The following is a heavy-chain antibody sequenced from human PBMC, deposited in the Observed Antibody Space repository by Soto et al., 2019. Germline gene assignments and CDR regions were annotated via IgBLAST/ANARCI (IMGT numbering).Heavy chain of an antibody. Sequence: GGSLRLSCAASGFTFSSYGMHWVRQAPGKGLEWVAVISYDGSNKYYADSVKGRFTISRDNSKNTLYLQMNSLRAEDTAVYYCAKGRITMVRGVPPLDPWGQGTLVTVSS. J-gene: IGHJ5*02. V-gene: IGHV3-30*18. D-gene: IGHD3-10*01. CDR2: ISYDGSNK. CDR1: GFTFSSYG. CDR3: AKGRITMVRGVPPLDP.